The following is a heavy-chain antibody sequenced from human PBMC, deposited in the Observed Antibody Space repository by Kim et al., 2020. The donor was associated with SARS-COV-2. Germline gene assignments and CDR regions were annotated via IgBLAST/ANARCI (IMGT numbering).Heavy chain of an antibody. J-gene: IGHJ4*02. V-gene: IGHV3-48*02. CDR2: ISSSSTI. Sequence: GGSLRLSCAASGFTFSSYSMNWVRQAPGKGLEWVSYISSSSTIYYADSVKGRFTISRDNAKNSLYLQMNSLRDEDTAVYYCTYYYGSGSYYKLNDYWGQGTLVTVSS. CDR1: GFTFSSYS. D-gene: IGHD3-10*01. CDR3: TYYYGSGSYYKLNDY.